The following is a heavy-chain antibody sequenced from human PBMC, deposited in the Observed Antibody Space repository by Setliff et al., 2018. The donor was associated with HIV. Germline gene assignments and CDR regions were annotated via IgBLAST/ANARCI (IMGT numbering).Heavy chain of an antibody. Sequence: GGSLRLSCAASGFTFSSYAMHWVRQAPGKGLEWVAVISYDGSNKYYTDSVQGRITISRDKSENMLYLRMNSLRAEDTAVYFCARGPDCSGGSCYLGFDYWGQGTLVTVSS. CDR3: ARGPDCSGGSCYLGFDY. CDR1: GFTFSSYA. J-gene: IGHJ4*02. CDR2: ISYDGSNK. V-gene: IGHV3-30*04. D-gene: IGHD2-15*01.